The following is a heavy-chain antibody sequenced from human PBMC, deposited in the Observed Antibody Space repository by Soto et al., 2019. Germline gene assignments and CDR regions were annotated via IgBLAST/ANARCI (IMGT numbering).Heavy chain of an antibody. D-gene: IGHD3-10*01. CDR2: VYYNENT. CDR1: GGCISSFAYY. CDR3: ERRERYYGSPGWFDP. J-gene: IGHJ5*02. Sequence: EALSLTCIVSGGCISSFAYYWGWIRQPPGKGLEWIGTVYYNENTYYNPSLKSRVTISVDTAKNQFSLNLRSVTAADTAIYFCERRERYYGSPGWFDPWGQGTLVPVSS. V-gene: IGHV4-39*01.